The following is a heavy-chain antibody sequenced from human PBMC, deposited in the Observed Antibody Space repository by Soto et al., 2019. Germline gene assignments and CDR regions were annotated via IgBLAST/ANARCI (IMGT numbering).Heavy chain of an antibody. Sequence: GGSLRLSCAASGFTFSSYGMHWVRQAPGKGLEWVAVIWYDGSNKYYADSVKGRFTISRDNSKNTLYLQMNSLRAEDTAVYYCARYYYGSGSYYNGADMDVWGKGTTVTVSS. J-gene: IGHJ6*03. CDR3: ARYYYGSGSYYNGADMDV. V-gene: IGHV3-33*01. CDR2: IWYDGSNK. D-gene: IGHD3-10*01. CDR1: GFTFSSYG.